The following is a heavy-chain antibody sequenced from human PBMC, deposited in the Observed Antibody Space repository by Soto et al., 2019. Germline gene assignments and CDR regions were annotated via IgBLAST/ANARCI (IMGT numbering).Heavy chain of an antibody. CDR1: GFTFSSYG. D-gene: IGHD2-15*01. V-gene: IGHV3-33*06. CDR3: AKESNRTPDGYVHY. J-gene: IGHJ4*02. CDR2: IWYDGSNK. Sequence: SLRLSCAASGFTFSSYGMHWVRQAPGKGLEWVAVIWYDGSNKYYADSVKGRFTISRDNSKNTLYLQMNSLRAEDTAVYYCAKESNRTPDGYVHYWGQGTLVTVSS.